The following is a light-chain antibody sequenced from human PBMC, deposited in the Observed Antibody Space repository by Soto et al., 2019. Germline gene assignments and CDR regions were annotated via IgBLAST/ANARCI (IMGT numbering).Light chain of an antibody. V-gene: IGKV3-11*01. CDR3: LQRTNWPPFN. CDR2: EAS. CDR1: QTLNNY. J-gene: IGKJ2*01. Sequence: EIVLTQSPATLSLSPGERATLSCRANQTLNNYLAWFQQKPGQAPRLLIYEASTRAAGIPARFSGSGSGTDFTLTISSLEPEDFAVYYCLQRTNWPPFNFGQGTKLEIK.